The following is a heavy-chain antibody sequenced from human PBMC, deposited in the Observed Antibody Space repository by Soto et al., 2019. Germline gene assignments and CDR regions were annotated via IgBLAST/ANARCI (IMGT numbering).Heavy chain of an antibody. CDR2: IYYSGST. CDR1: GGSISSSSYY. J-gene: IGHJ6*02. Sequence: PSETLSLTCTVSGGSISSSSYYWGWIRQPPGKGLEWIGSIYYSGSTYYNPSLKSRVTISVDTSKNQFSLKLSSVTAADTAVYYCATLWFGELEAYYYGMDVWGQGTTVTVSS. D-gene: IGHD3-10*01. V-gene: IGHV4-39*01. CDR3: ATLWFGELEAYYYGMDV.